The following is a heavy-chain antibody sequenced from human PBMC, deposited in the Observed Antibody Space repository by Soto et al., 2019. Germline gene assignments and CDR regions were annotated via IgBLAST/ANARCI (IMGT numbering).Heavy chain of an antibody. J-gene: IGHJ6*02. CDR2: IWYDGSKK. Sequence: PGGSLRLSCAASGFTFSSFGMHWVRQAPGKGLEWVSLIWYDGSKKSYGDSVKGRFTISRDNSRNTVYLQMNSLRADDTAVYYCARDASYYSLWSGYYPSRNGMDVWGQGTTVNVSS. D-gene: IGHD3-3*01. V-gene: IGHV3-33*01. CDR1: GFTFSSFG. CDR3: ARDASYYSLWSGYYPSRNGMDV.